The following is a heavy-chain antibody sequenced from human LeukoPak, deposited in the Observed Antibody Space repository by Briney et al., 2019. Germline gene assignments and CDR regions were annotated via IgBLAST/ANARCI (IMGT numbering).Heavy chain of an antibody. Sequence: PSETLSLTCTVSGGSFNSYYWSWIRQPAGKGLEWIGRINSSGSTGYNPSLKSRLTMSLGTSKNQFSLKLSSVTAADTAVYYCARVDIRTAFFDYWGQGTLVTVSS. CDR1: GGSFNSYY. D-gene: IGHD5-12*01. J-gene: IGHJ4*02. CDR3: ARVDIRTAFFDY. CDR2: INSSGST. V-gene: IGHV4-4*07.